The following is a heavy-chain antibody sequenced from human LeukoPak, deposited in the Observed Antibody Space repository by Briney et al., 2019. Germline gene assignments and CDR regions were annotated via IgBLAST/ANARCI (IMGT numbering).Heavy chain of an antibody. J-gene: IGHJ4*02. CDR1: GGSFSDYY. D-gene: IGHD3-10*01. V-gene: IGHV4-34*01. CDR2: INHSGAT. CDR3: ARGRRVRGPLDY. Sequence: KPSETLSLTCAVYGGSFSDYYWTWIRQSPGKGLEWIGEINHSGATDYNPSLKSRVTISVDTSKNQFSLKVRSVTAADTAVYYCARGRRVRGPLDYWGQGTLVTVSS.